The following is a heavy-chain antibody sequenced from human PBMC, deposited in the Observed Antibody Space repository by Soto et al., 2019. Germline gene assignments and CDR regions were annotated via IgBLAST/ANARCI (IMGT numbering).Heavy chain of an antibody. CDR3: ARGRFGELLRDQYYYYGMDV. V-gene: IGHV1-69*01. J-gene: IGHJ6*02. D-gene: IGHD3-10*01. CDR1: GGTFSSYA. CDR2: IIPIFGTA. Sequence: QVQLVQSGAEVKKPGSSVKVSCKASGGTFSSYAISWVRQAPGQGLEWMGGIIPIFGTANYAQKFQGRVTITADDSTSTAYMELSSLRSEDTAVYYCARGRFGELLRDQYYYYGMDVWGQGTTVTVSS.